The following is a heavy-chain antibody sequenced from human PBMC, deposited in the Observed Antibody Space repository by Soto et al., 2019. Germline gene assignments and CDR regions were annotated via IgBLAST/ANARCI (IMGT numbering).Heavy chain of an antibody. Sequence: LRLSCGASGFTFTNYWMSWVRQAPGKGLEWVANIKQDGGEEYYVDSVKGRFTISRDNAKNSLYLQMTSLRAEDTAVYYCTRGIRGSSGWSYYYGMDVWGQGTTVTVSS. CDR1: GFTFTNYW. CDR3: TRGIRGSSGWSYYYGMDV. D-gene: IGHD6-19*01. CDR2: IKQDGGEE. V-gene: IGHV3-7*03. J-gene: IGHJ6*02.